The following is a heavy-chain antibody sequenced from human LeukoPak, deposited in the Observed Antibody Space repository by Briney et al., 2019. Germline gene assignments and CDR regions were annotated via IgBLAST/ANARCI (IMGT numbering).Heavy chain of an antibody. Sequence: PSQTLSLTCTVSGGSISGDGQYWSWIRQRPGKGLEWIGYIYYSGNSYYNPSLKSRVTISADTSENQFSLQLKSVTAADTAVYYCARVIVSYRYDANWFDPWGQGTLVTVSS. V-gene: IGHV4-31*03. CDR2: IYYSGNS. J-gene: IGHJ5*02. D-gene: IGHD4/OR15-4a*01. CDR3: ARVIVSYRYDANWFDP. CDR1: GGSISGDGQY.